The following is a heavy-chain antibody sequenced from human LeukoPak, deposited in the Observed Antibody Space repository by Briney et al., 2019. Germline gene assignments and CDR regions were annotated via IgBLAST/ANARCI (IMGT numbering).Heavy chain of an antibody. Sequence: SETLSHTCTVSGGSISSSSYYWGWIRQPPGKGLEWIGSIYYSGSTYYNPSLKSRVTISVDTSKNQFSLKLSSVTAADTAVYYCARLPYYYDSSGYFFDAFDIWGQGTMVTVSS. J-gene: IGHJ3*02. V-gene: IGHV4-39*01. CDR2: IYYSGST. CDR1: GGSISSSSYY. CDR3: ARLPYYYDSSGYFFDAFDI. D-gene: IGHD3-22*01.